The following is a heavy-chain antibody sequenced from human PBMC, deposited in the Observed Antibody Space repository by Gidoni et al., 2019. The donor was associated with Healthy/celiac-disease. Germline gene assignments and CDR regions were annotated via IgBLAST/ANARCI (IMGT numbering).Heavy chain of an antibody. CDR3: ARGGTLVVVAALRWGDAFDI. J-gene: IGHJ3*02. CDR1: GGTFSSYA. V-gene: IGHV1-69*06. Sequence: QVQLVQSGAEVKKPGSSVKVSCKASGGTFSSYAISWVRQAPGQGLEWMGGIIPIFGTANYAQKFQGRVTITADKSTSTAYMELSSLRSEDTAVYYCARGGTLVVVAALRWGDAFDIWGQGTMVTVSS. CDR2: IIPIFGTA. D-gene: IGHD2-15*01.